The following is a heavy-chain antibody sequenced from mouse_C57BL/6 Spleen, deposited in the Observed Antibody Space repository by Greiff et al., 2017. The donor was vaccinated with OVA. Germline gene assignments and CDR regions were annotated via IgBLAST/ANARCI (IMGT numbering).Heavy chain of an antibody. V-gene: IGHV1-61*01. CDR3: ARPDYGSSYWFAY. D-gene: IGHD1-1*01. Sequence: QVQLKQPGAELVRPGSSVKLSCKASGYTFTSYWMDWVKQRPGQGLEWIGNIYPSDSETHYNQKFKDKATLTVDKSSSTAYMQLSSLTSEDSAVYYCARPDYGSSYWFAYWGQGTLVTVSA. CDR2: IYPSDSET. J-gene: IGHJ3*01. CDR1: GYTFTSYW.